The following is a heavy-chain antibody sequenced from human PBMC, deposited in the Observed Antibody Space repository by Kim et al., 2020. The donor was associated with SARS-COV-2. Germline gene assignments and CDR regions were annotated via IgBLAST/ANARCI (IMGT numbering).Heavy chain of an antibody. J-gene: IGHJ5*02. Sequence: SETLSLTCTVSGGSISSYYWSWIRQPPGKGLEWIGYIYYSGSTNYNPSLKSRVTISVDTSKNQFSLKLSSVTAADTAVYYCARVEITIFGVPPVGWFDPWGQGTLVTVSS. CDR3: ARVEITIFGVPPVGWFDP. CDR1: GGSISSYY. D-gene: IGHD3-3*01. CDR2: IYYSGST. V-gene: IGHV4-59*01.